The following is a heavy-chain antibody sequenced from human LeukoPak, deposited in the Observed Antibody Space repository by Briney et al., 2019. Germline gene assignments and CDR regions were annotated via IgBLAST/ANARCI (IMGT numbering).Heavy chain of an antibody. V-gene: IGHV1-69*05. D-gene: IGHD3-22*01. J-gene: IGHJ4*02. CDR1: GGTFSSYA. CDR2: IIPIFGTA. Sequence: GASVKVSCKASGGTFSSYAISWVRQAPGQGLEWMGGIIPIFGTANYAQKFQGRVTITTGESTSTAYMELSSLRSEDTAVYYCAIKPHYYDSSGYYMYWGQGTLVTVSS. CDR3: AIKPHYYDSSGYYMY.